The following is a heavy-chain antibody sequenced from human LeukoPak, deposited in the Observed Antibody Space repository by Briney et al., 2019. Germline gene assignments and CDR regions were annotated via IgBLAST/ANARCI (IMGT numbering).Heavy chain of an antibody. J-gene: IGHJ5*02. CDR3: ARDSVPAAIDWFDP. Sequence: PGGSLRLSCAASGFTFSSYWMSWVRQAPGKGLEWVANIKQDGSEKYYVDSVKGRSTISRDNAKNSLYLQMNSLRAEDTAVYYCARDSVPAAIDWFDPWGQGTLVTVSS. V-gene: IGHV3-7*01. D-gene: IGHD2-2*01. CDR1: GFTFSSYW. CDR2: IKQDGSEK.